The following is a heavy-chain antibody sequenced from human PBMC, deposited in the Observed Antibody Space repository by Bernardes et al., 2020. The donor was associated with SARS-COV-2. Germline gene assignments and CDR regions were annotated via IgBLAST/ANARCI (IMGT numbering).Heavy chain of an antibody. CDR2: VGTDGNT. J-gene: IGHJ4*02. V-gene: IGHV3-23*01. CDR1: GFSLSSHS. Sequence: VEALFLSCAASGFSLSSHSMSWVRQAPGKGLEWVSGVGTDGNTHYRDSVRGRFSISRDTSKNILYLQMDSLRGEDTAVYFCARDLFWWSAADYWGQGTLVTVS. CDR3: ARDLFWWSAADY. D-gene: IGHD3-16*01.